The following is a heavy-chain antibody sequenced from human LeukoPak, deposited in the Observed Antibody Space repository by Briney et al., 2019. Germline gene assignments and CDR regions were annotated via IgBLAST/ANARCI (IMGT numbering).Heavy chain of an antibody. CDR2: INSDGSST. V-gene: IGHV3-74*01. D-gene: IGHD3-9*01. CDR1: GFTFSSYW. CDR3: AEFDPINAFDI. J-gene: IGHJ3*02. Sequence: GGSLRLXCAASGFTFSSYWMHWVRQAPGKGLVWVSRINSDGSSTSYADFVKGRFTISRDNAKNTLYLQMNSLRAEDTAVYYCAEFDPINAFDIWGQGTMVTVSS.